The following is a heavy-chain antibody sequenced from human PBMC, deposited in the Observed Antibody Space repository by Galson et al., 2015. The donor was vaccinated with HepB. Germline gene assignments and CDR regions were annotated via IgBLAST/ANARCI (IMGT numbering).Heavy chain of an antibody. CDR3: ARSDCSSTSCYGYFDY. CDR1: GGTFSSYA. J-gene: IGHJ4*02. V-gene: IGHV1-69*10. Sequence: SVKVSCKASGGTFSSYAISWVRQAPGQGLEWMGGIIPILSIANYAQKFQGRVTITADKSTSTAYMELSSLRSEDTAVYYCARSDCSSTSCYGYFDYWGQGTLVTVSS. D-gene: IGHD2-2*01. CDR2: IIPILSIA.